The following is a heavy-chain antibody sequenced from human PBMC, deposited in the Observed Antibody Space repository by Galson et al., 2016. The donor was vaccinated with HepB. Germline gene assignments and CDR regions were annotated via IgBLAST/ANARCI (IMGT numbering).Heavy chain of an antibody. CDR2: ISWNSDSI. V-gene: IGHV3-9*01. D-gene: IGHD1-26*01. Sequence: SLRLSCAASGFTFDEYAMHWVRQAPGKGLEWVSGISWNSDSIGYADSVRGRFTISRDNSKNTVDLHMSSLRPEDTAVYYCVRAWSGSSPDYWGQGTQVTVSS. CDR3: VRAWSGSSPDY. CDR1: GFTFDEYA. J-gene: IGHJ4*02.